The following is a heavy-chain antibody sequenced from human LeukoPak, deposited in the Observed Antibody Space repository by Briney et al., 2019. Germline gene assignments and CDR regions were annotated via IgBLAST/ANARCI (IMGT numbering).Heavy chain of an antibody. CDR3: ARATGGAATADFDP. D-gene: IGHD6-13*01. J-gene: IGHJ5*02. CDR1: GGSISSGGYY. Sequence: SETLSLTCTVSGGSISSGGYYWSWIRQHPGKGLEWIGFIYCSGSTYYNPSLKSRVTISIDTSKNQFSLKLSSVTAADTAVYYCARATGGAATADFDPWGQGT. V-gene: IGHV4-31*03. CDR2: IYCSGST.